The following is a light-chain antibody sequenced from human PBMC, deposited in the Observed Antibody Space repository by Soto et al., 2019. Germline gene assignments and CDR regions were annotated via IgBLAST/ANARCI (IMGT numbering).Light chain of an antibody. J-gene: IGKJ1*01. V-gene: IGKV1-39*01. CDR3: QQSDTTPWT. CDR1: QSISSY. Sequence: DIQMTQTPSSLSASVGDRVTITCRASQSISSYVNWYQQKPGKAPKLLIYAASSLQSGVPSRFSGSGSGTDFTLTVSSLQPDDFATYYCQQSDTTPWTFGQGTKVDIK. CDR2: AAS.